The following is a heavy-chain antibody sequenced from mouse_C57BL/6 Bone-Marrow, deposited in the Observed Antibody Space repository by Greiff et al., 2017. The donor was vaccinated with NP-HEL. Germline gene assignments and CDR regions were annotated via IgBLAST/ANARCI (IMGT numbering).Heavy chain of an antibody. CDR3: TNYYCESSYDY. Sequence: QVQLQQSGAELVRPGASVTLSCKASGYTFTDYEMHWVKQTPVHGLEWIGAIDPETGGTAYHQKFKGKAILTADKSSSTAYMELRSLTSEDSAGYCYTNYYCESSYDYWGQGTTLTVSS. CDR2: IDPETGGT. V-gene: IGHV1-15*01. D-gene: IGHD1-1*01. CDR1: GYTFTDYE. J-gene: IGHJ2*01.